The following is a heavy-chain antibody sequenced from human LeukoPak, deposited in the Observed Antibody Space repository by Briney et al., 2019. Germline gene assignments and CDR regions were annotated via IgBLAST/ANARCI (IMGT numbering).Heavy chain of an antibody. CDR3: ARGSPHYYDSSGTPPIDY. CDR2: ISAYNGNT. J-gene: IGHJ4*02. D-gene: IGHD3-22*01. V-gene: IGHV1-18*01. Sequence: ASVKVSCKASGYTFTSYGISWVRQAPGQGLEWMGWISAYNGNTNYAQKLQGRVTMTTDISTSTAYMELRSLRSDDTAVYYCARGSPHYYDSSGTPPIDYWGQGTLVTVSS. CDR1: GYTFTSYG.